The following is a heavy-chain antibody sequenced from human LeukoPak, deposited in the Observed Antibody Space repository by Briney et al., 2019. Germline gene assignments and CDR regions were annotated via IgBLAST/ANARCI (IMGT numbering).Heavy chain of an antibody. Sequence: GGSLRLSCAASGFTFATYAMSWVRQAPGQGLEWISSISGSGGNTYYSDSVKGRFTISRDNSNNTVYLQMNSLRAEDTAVYYCAKVVHSSGSDDYWGQGTLVTVSS. CDR3: AKVVHSSGSDDY. V-gene: IGHV3-23*01. J-gene: IGHJ4*02. CDR1: GFTFATYA. D-gene: IGHD3-22*01. CDR2: ISGSGGNT.